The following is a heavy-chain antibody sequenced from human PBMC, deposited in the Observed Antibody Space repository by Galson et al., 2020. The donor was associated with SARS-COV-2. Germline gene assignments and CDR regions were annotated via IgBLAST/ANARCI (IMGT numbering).Heavy chain of an antibody. CDR2: ISYDGSNK. Sequence: GGSLRLSCAASGFTFSSYAMHWLRQAPGKGLEWVAVISYDGSNKYYADSVKGRFTISRDNSKNTLYLQMNSLRAEDTAVYYCARAPPNIVVVPAAPPANYWGQGTLVTVSS. D-gene: IGHD2-2*01. J-gene: IGHJ4*02. V-gene: IGHV3-30-3*01. CDR1: GFTFSSYA. CDR3: ARAPPNIVVVPAAPPANY.